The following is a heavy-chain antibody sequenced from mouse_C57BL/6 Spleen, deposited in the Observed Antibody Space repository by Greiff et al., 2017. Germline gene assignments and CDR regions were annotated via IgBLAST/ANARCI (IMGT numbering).Heavy chain of an antibody. CDR3: ARSDYYVCNYPYLYFDV. D-gene: IGHD1-1*01. V-gene: IGHV1-80*01. CDR2: IYPGDGDT. Sequence: VQLQQSGAELVKPGASVKISCKASGYAFSSYWMNWVKQRPGKGLEWIGQIYPGDGDTNYNGKFKGKATVTADKSSSTAYMQLSSLTSADSAVYSCARSDYYVCNYPYLYFDVWGTGTTVTVSS. J-gene: IGHJ1*03. CDR1: GYAFSSYW.